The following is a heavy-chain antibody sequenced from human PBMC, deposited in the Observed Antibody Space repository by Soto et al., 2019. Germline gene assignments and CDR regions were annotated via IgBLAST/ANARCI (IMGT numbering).Heavy chain of an antibody. Sequence: QVHLVQSGAEVKKPGASVKVSCKGSGYTFTSYGITWVRQAPGQGLEWLGWISARNGDTDYAQKLQGRVTVTRDTPTSPAYMELRSLRSDDTAVYYCARGRYGDYWGQGALVTVSS. J-gene: IGHJ4*02. CDR2: ISARNGDT. V-gene: IGHV1-18*01. CDR3: ARGRYGDY. D-gene: IGHD1-1*01. CDR1: GYTFTSYG.